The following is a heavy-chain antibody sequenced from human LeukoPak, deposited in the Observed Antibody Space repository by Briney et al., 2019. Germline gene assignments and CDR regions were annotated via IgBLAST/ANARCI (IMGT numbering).Heavy chain of an antibody. CDR3: ARMDCSSTSCYAANWFDP. J-gene: IGHJ5*02. V-gene: IGHV3-7*01. Sequence: GGSLRLSCAASGFTFSSYSMSWVRQAPGKGLEWVANIRQDGNEEFYVDSVKGRFTISRDNAKNSLYLQMNSLRAEDTAVYYCARMDCSSTSCYAANWFDPWGQGTLVTVSS. CDR1: GFTFSSYS. D-gene: IGHD2-2*01. CDR2: IRQDGNEE.